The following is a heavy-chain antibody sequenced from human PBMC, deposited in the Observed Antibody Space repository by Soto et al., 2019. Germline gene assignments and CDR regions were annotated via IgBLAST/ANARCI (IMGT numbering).Heavy chain of an antibody. Sequence: GGSLRLSCAASGFTFDDYTMHWVRQAPGKGLEWVSLISWDGGSTYYADSVKGRFTISRDNSKNSLYLQMNSLRTEDTALYYCAKDTEGSSATYGMDVWGQGTTVTVSS. CDR2: ISWDGGST. V-gene: IGHV3-43*01. CDR3: AKDTEGSSATYGMDV. J-gene: IGHJ6*02. D-gene: IGHD6-25*01. CDR1: GFTFDDYT.